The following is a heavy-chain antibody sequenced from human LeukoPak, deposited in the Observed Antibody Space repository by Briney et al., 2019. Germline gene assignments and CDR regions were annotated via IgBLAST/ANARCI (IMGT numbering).Heavy chain of an antibody. V-gene: IGHV4-4*07. CDR3: ARGAAMVRGVIDWFDP. CDR2: IYTSGST. D-gene: IGHD3-10*01. CDR1: GGSISSYY. J-gene: IGHJ5*02. Sequence: KASETLSLTSTVSGGSISSYYWSWIRQPAGKGLEWTGRIYTSGSTNYNPSLKSRVTISVDTSKNQFSLKLSSVTAADTAVYYCARGAAMVRGVIDWFDPWGQGTLVTVSS.